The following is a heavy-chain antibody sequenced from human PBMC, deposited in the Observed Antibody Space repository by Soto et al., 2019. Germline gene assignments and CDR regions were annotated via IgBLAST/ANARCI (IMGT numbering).Heavy chain of an antibody. CDR3: AREVSVAPLDSYPAPCSSTSCYADY. J-gene: IGHJ4*02. Sequence: SVKVSCKASGGTFSSYAISWVRQAPGQGLEWMGGIIPIFGTANYAQKFQGRVTITADESTSTAYMELSSLRSEDTAVYYCAREVSVAPLDSYPAPCSSTSCYADYWGQGTLVTVSS. D-gene: IGHD2-2*01. CDR2: IIPIFGTA. V-gene: IGHV1-69*13. CDR1: GGTFSSYA.